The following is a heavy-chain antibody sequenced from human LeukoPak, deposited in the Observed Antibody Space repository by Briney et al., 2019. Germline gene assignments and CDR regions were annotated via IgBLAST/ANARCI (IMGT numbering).Heavy chain of an antibody. D-gene: IGHD1-7*01. CDR3: ARNSATGTSALTGTTSYYYYGMDV. CDR2: ISSSGSTI. CDR1: GFTFSDYY. V-gene: IGHV3-11*01. Sequence: PGGSLRLSCAASGFTFSDYYMSWIRQAPGKGLEWVSYISSSGSTIYYADSVKGRFTISRDNAKNSLYLQMNSLRAEDTAVYYCARNSATGTSALTGTTSYYYYGMDVWGQGTTVTVSS. J-gene: IGHJ6*02.